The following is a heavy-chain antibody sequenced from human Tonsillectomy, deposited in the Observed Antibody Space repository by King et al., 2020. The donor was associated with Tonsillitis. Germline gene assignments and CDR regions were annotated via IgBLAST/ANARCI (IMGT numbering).Heavy chain of an antibody. CDR2: ISWNSGSI. D-gene: IGHD3-16*01. J-gene: IGHJ6*02. CDR3: AKDYGYVWGSYARDV. V-gene: IGHV3-9*01. CDR1: GFTFDDYA. Sequence: QLVQSGGGLVQPGRSLRLSCAASGFTFDDYAMHWVRQAPGKGLEWVSGISWNSGSIGYADSVKGRFTISRDNAKNSLYLQMNSLRAEDTALYYCAKDYGYVWGSYARDVWGQGTTVTVSS.